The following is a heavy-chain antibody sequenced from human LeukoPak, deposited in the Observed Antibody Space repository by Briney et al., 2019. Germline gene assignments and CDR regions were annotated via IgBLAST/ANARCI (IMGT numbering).Heavy chain of an antibody. V-gene: IGHV5-51*01. CDR2: IYPGDSDT. CDR3: VRSPACSSGTCYPNWFDP. CDR1: GYSFTSYW. J-gene: IGHJ5*02. D-gene: IGHD2-15*01. Sequence: GDSLKISCKGSGYSFTSYWIAWLRQMPGKGLEWMGIIYPGDSDTRYSPSFQGQVTISADMSVSTAYLQWTSLKASDTAMYYCVRSPACSSGTCYPNWFDPWGQGTLVTVSS.